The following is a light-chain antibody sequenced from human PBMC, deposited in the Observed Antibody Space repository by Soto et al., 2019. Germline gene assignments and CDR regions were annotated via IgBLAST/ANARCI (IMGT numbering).Light chain of an antibody. V-gene: IGLV1-40*01. CDR2: GNS. CDR1: SSNIGAGYD. J-gene: IGLJ2*01. CDR3: QSYDSSLSGWGV. Sequence: LTQPPSVSGAPGQRVTISCTGSSSNIGAGYDVHWYQQLPGTAPKLLIYGNSNRPSGVPDRFSGSKSGTSASLAITGLQAEDEADYYCQSYDSSLSGWGVFGGGTKLTVL.